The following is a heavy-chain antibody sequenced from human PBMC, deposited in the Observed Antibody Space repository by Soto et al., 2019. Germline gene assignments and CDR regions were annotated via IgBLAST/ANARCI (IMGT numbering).Heavy chain of an antibody. J-gene: IGHJ6*02. Sequence: QPGGSLRLSCSASGFTFNHYAMSWVRQAPGKGLEWVSAVSGRGGSTRYADSVKGRFVISRDNSNSMLFLQMDSLRGEDTAVYYCAKDSTVTTSLYFYYYGFDVWGQGTTVTVSS. D-gene: IGHD4-17*01. CDR1: GFTFNHYA. CDR2: VSGRGGST. V-gene: IGHV3-23*01. CDR3: AKDSTVTTSLYFYYYGFDV.